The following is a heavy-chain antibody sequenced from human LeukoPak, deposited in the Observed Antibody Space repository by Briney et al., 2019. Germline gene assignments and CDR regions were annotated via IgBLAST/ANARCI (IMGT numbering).Heavy chain of an antibody. CDR1: GFTFSSYA. V-gene: IGHV3-23*01. CDR3: AKDRGYGEWYFDL. J-gene: IGHJ2*01. D-gene: IGHD4-17*01. CDR2: ISGSGGST. Sequence: GGSLRLSCAASGFTFSSYAMSWVRQAPGNGLEWVSAISGSGGSTYYADSVKGRFTISRDNSKNTLYLQMNSLRAEDTAVYYCAKDRGYGEWYFDLWGRGTLVTVSS.